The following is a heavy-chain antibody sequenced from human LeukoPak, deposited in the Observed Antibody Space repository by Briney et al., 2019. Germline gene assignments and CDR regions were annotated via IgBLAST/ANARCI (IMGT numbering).Heavy chain of an antibody. CDR1: GDSVSSNSYH. Sequence: SETLSLTCIVSGDSVSSNSYHWGWVRQPPGKGLEWIGSIYNSGSTYYNSSLKSRVTISVDTSKNQFSLRLTSVTVADTALYYCARDPNGSGSYYNTYFDYWGQGTLVTVSS. CDR3: ARDPNGSGSYYNTYFDY. CDR2: IYNSGST. D-gene: IGHD3-10*01. V-gene: IGHV4-39*07. J-gene: IGHJ4*02.